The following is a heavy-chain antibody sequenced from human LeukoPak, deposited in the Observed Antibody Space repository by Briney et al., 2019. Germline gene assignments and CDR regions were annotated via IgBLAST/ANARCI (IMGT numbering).Heavy chain of an antibody. CDR3: AKQFQIGVNYFDY. Sequence: GESLKISCKGSGYSFTSYWIGWVRQAPGKGLEWVANIKQDGSKTYYVDSVKGRFTISRDNSKNTLYLEMNSLGAEDTAVYYCAKQFQIGVNYFDYWGQGTPVTVSS. D-gene: IGHD3-22*01. CDR1: GYSFTSYW. CDR2: IKQDGSKT. V-gene: IGHV3-7*01. J-gene: IGHJ4*02.